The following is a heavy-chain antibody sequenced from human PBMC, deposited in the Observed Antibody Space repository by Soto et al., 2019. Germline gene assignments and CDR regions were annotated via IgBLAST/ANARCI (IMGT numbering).Heavy chain of an antibody. CDR2: ISANSAST. Sequence: GGSLRLSCAASGFTFSNYAMTWVRQAPGKGLERVSAISANSASTFYADSVKGRFTISRDNSQNTLYLQMNSLSAEDTALYYCAQVGGSSLSHYFLHYWGQGTLITVSS. CDR1: GFTFSNYA. V-gene: IGHV3-23*01. D-gene: IGHD3-10*01. J-gene: IGHJ4*02. CDR3: AQVGGSSLSHYFLHY.